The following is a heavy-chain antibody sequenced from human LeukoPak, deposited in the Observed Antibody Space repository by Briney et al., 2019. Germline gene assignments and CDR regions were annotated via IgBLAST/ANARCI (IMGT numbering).Heavy chain of an antibody. CDR1: GGSFGGYY. CDR2: INHSGST. CDR3: ARVRATGAFDY. J-gene: IGHJ4*02. D-gene: IGHD5-12*01. V-gene: IGHV4-34*01. Sequence: SETLSLTCAVYGGSFGGYYWSWIRQPPGKGLEWIGEINHSGSTNYNPSLKSRVTISVDTSKNHFSLKLSSVTAADTAVYYCARVRATGAFDYWGQGTLVTVSS.